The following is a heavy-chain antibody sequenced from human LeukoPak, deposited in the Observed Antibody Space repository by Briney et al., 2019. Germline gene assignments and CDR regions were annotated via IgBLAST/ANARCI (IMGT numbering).Heavy chain of an antibody. V-gene: IGHV3-48*03. D-gene: IGHD4-17*01. CDR1: GFTFSNYE. J-gene: IGHJ4*02. CDR3: ARDRKAAVTYPDY. CDR2: ISSSGRTM. Sequence: QAGGSLRLSCGASGFTFSNYEMNWVRQAPGKGLEWLSYISSSGRTMYYADSVKGRFTISRDNAKNSLYLQMNILRAEDTAVYYCARDRKAAVTYPDYWGQGTLVTVSS.